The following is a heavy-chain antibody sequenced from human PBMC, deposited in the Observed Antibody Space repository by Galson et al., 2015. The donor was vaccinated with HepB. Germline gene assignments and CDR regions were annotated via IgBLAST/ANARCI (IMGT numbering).Heavy chain of an antibody. CDR1: GFTYNNYW. Sequence: SLRLSCAVSGFTYNNYWMSWVRQAPGRGLEWVANIKQDGSGKYYVDSGEGRFTVSRDNAKKTLYLDMNALSVEDTAVYYCARGWDTDVTSNFDYWGQGALVTVSS. V-gene: IGHV3-7*03. D-gene: IGHD5-18*01. J-gene: IGHJ4*02. CDR3: ARGWDTDVTSNFDY. CDR2: IKQDGSGK.